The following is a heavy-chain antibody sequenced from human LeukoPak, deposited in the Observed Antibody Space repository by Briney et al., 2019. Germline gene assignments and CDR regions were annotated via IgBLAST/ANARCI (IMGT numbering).Heavy chain of an antibody. CDR3: ARESRARGREFDY. J-gene: IGHJ4*02. Sequence: SVNVSFKASGYTFTGYYMHWVRQAPGQGREGMGWISAYNGNTNYAQKFQGRVTMTTDTSTSTAYMELRSLRSDDTAVYYCARESRARGREFDYWGQGTLVTVSS. CDR1: GYTFTGYY. D-gene: IGHD3-16*01. CDR2: ISAYNGNT. V-gene: IGHV1-18*04.